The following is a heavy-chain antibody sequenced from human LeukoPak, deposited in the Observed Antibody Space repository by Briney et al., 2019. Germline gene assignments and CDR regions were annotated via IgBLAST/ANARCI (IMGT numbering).Heavy chain of an antibody. D-gene: IGHD6-13*01. Sequence: GASVKVSCKASGYTFTSYYMHWVRQAPGQGLEWMGIINPSGGSTSYAQKFQGRVTMTRDTSTSTVYMELSSLRSEDTAVYYCARDFSVYSSSWYLPGYWGQGTLVTVSS. CDR3: ARDFSVYSSSWYLPGY. CDR1: GYTFTSYY. CDR2: INPSGGST. J-gene: IGHJ4*02. V-gene: IGHV1-46*01.